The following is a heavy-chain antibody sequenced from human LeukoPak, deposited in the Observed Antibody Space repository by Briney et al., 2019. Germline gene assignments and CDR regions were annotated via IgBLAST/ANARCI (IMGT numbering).Heavy chain of an antibody. D-gene: IGHD3-3*01. CDR2: ISGSGGST. CDR3: AKVRHDFWSGDFDY. CDR1: GFTFSSYA. J-gene: IGHJ4*02. V-gene: IGHV3-23*01. Sequence: GGSLRLSCAASGFTFSSYAMSWVRQAPGKGREWVSAISGSGGSTYYADSVKGRFTISRDNSKNTLYLQMNSLRAEDTAVYYCAKVRHDFWSGDFDYWGQGTLVTVSS.